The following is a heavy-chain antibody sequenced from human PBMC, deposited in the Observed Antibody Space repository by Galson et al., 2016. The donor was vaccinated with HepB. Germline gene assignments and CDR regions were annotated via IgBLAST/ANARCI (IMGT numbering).Heavy chain of an antibody. CDR2: IFSNDEK. V-gene: IGHV2-26*01. CDR1: GFSLGDARMG. CDR3: ARMYGPPWTVDS. J-gene: IGHJ4*02. D-gene: IGHD3/OR15-3a*01. Sequence: PALVKPTQTLTLTCTVSGFSLGDARMGVSWIRQPPGKALEWLAHIFSNDEKSYNTSLKNRLTISKDTSKSQVVLTMTNMDPVDTATYYCARMYGPPWTVDSWGQGTLLTVSS.